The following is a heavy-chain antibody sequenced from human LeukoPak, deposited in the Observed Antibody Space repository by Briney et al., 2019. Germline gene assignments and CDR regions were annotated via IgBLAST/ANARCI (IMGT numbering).Heavy chain of an antibody. J-gene: IGHJ3*02. Sequence: SETLSLTCTVSGGSISSYYWSRIRQPPGKGLEWIGNIFYSGSTYYSPSLKSRVSISLDMSRNQFSLKLNSVTAADTAVYYCAKSNGYGLIDIWGQGTMVTVSS. V-gene: IGHV4-59*12. CDR2: IFYSGST. CDR3: AKSNGYGLIDI. D-gene: IGHD3-22*01. CDR1: GGSISSYY.